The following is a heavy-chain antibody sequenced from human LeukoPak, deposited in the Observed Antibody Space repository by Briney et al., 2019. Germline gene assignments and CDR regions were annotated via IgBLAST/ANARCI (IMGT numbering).Heavy chain of an antibody. CDR1: GFTFSSFW. D-gene: IGHD3-10*01. V-gene: IGHV3-7*05. CDR3: TFYGDYGMDV. CDR2: IKEDGSEK. Sequence: GGSLRLSCAASGFTFSSFWMSWVRQAPGKGLEWVANIKEDGSEKYYVDSVKGRFTISRDNAKDSLYLQMNSLKTEDTALYYCTFYGDYGMDVWGQGTTVTVSS. J-gene: IGHJ6*02.